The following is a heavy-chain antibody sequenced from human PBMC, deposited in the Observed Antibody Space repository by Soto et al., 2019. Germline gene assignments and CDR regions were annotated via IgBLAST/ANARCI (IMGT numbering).Heavy chain of an antibody. CDR2: IISILGIA. CDR1: GGTFSSYT. CDR3: ARKGYCSSTSCYGDDAFDI. V-gene: IGHV1-69*02. Sequence: QVQLVQSGAEVKKPGSSVKVSCKASGGTFSSYTISWVRQAPGQGLEWMGRIISILGIANYAQKFQGRVTITADKSTSTAYMELSSLRSEDTAVYYCARKGYCSSTSCYGDDAFDIWGQGTMVTVSS. J-gene: IGHJ3*02. D-gene: IGHD2-2*01.